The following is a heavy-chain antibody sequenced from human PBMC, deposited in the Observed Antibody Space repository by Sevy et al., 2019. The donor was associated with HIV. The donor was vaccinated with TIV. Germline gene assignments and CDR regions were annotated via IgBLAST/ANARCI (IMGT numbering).Heavy chain of an antibody. J-gene: IGHJ4*02. V-gene: IGHV3-9*01. CDR2: ISWNSGSI. CDR1: EFTFDDYA. D-gene: IGHD3-22*01. CDR3: AKATYYYDSSGYYQFDY. Sequence: GGSLRLSCAASEFTFDDYAMHWVRQAPGKGLEWVSGISWNSGSIGYADSVKGRFTISRDNAKNSLYLQMNSLRAEDTALYYCAKATYYYDSSGYYQFDYWGQGTLVTVSS.